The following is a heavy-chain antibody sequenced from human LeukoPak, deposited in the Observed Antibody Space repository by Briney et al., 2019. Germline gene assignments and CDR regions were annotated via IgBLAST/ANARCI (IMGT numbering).Heavy chain of an antibody. CDR1: GYTFTAYY. V-gene: IGHV1-2*02. CDR2: INPNSGGT. D-gene: IGHD3-22*01. Sequence: ASVQVSCKASGYTFTAYYIHWVRQAPGQGLEWMGWINPNSGGTKYAQKFQGRVTMTRDTSISTANLELSRLRSDDTAIYYCARVSSLVVITTFADAFDIWGQGTMVTVSS. CDR3: ARVSSLVVITTFADAFDI. J-gene: IGHJ3*02.